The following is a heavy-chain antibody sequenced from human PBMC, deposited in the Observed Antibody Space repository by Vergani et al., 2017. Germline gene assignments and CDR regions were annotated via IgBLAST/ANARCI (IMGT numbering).Heavy chain of an antibody. CDR3: ARGGSSWYDLDY. CDR1: GFTFSSYG. J-gene: IGHJ4*02. V-gene: IGHV3-33*01. D-gene: IGHD6-13*01. CDR2: IWYDGSNK. Sequence: QVQLVESGGGVVQPGRSLRLSCAASGFTFSSYGMHWVRQAPGKGLEWVAVIWYDGSNKYYADSVKGRFTISRDNSKNTLYLQMNSLRAEDTAVYYCARGGSSWYDLDYWGQGTLVTVSS.